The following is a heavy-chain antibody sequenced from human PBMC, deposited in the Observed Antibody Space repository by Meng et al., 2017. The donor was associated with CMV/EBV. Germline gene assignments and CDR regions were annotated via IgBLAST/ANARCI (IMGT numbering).Heavy chain of an antibody. CDR2: IIPILGIA. D-gene: IGHD1-1*01. J-gene: IGHJ6*02. CDR3: AICTTGATYYYYGMDV. Sequence: SVKVSCKASGGTLSSYAISWVRQAPGQGLEWMGGIIPILGIANYAQKFQGRVTITADKSTSTAYMELSSLRSEDTAVYYCAICTTGATYYYYGMDVWGQGTTVTVSS. V-gene: IGHV1-69*10. CDR1: GGTLSSYA.